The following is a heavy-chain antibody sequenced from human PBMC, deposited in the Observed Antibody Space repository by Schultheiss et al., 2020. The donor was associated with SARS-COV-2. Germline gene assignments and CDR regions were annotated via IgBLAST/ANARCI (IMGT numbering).Heavy chain of an antibody. CDR3: ARNLPGLDY. J-gene: IGHJ4*02. CDR2: ISAYNDKT. CDR1: GYSFTDFG. V-gene: IGHV1-18*01. Sequence: ASVKVSCKASGYSFTDFGVSWVRQALGQGLEWIGWISAYNDKTNCAQKFQDRVTMSTDTSTSTAYLDLRSLRSDDTAVYYCARNLPGLDYWGQGTLVTVSS.